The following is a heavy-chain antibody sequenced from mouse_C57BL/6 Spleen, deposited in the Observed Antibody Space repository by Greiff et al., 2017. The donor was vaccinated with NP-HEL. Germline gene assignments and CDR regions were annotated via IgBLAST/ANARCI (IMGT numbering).Heavy chain of an antibody. J-gene: IGHJ2*01. CDR3: APVITAVVFDD. Sequence: QVQLKQSGAELAKPGASVTLSCKASGYTFTSYWMHWVKQRPGQGLEWIGYINPSSGDTKYNEKFKDKATLTADKSSSTAYMQLSSLTYETSAVYYFAPVITAVVFDDWGKGTTLTVSS. CDR1: GYTFTSYW. CDR2: INPSSGDT. D-gene: IGHD1-1*01. V-gene: IGHV1-7*01.